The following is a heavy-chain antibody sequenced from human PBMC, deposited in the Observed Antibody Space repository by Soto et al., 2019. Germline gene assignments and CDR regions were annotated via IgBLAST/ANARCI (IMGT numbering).Heavy chain of an antibody. CDR1: GFTFSDYW. CDR3: AMDLRCGYNSFDY. J-gene: IGHJ4*02. Sequence: EVQLVESGGDLVQPGGSLRLSCAASGFTFSDYWMTWVRQAPGQGLEWVANINRDGDEENYVHSVKGRFTISRDNAKNSLSLHLSSLRADDTAVYYCAMDLRCGYNSFDYWGQGALVTVSS. V-gene: IGHV3-7*03. D-gene: IGHD5-12*01. CDR2: INRDGDEE.